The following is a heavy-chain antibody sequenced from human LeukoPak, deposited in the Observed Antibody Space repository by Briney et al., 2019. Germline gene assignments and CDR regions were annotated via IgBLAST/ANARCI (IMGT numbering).Heavy chain of an antibody. J-gene: IGHJ5*02. CDR3: GKEGGA. Sequence: GGSLRLSCAPSGLSFSSYTIHWVRQAPGKGPEWVSAIGGRGGSTYYADSLGGRFTISRDNSKDMVYLQMNSLKVEDTATYYCGKEGGAWGQGTKVTVSS. D-gene: IGHD3-16*01. CDR1: GLSFSSYT. V-gene: IGHV3-23*01. CDR2: IGGRGGST.